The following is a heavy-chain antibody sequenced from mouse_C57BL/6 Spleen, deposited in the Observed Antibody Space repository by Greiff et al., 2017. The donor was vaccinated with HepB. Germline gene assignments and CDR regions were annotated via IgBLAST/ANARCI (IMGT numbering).Heavy chain of an antibody. D-gene: IGHD1-1*01. Sequence: QVQLKQSGPGLVQPSQSLSITCTVSGFSLTSYGVHWVRQSPGKGLEWLGVIWSGGSTDYNAAFITRLSISKDNSKSQVFFKMNSLQADDTAIYYCAREAPSRGSSLYAMDYWGQGTSVTVSS. CDR2: IWSGGST. CDR3: AREAPSRGSSLYAMDY. CDR1: GFSLTSYG. J-gene: IGHJ4*01. V-gene: IGHV2-2*01.